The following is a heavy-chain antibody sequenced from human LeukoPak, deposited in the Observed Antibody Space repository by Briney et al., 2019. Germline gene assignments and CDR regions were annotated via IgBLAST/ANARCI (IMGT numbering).Heavy chain of an antibody. D-gene: IGHD6-13*01. V-gene: IGHV3-30-3*01. J-gene: IGHJ4*02. CDR3: ARAGYSSSWSFDY. CDR1: GFTFSSYA. Sequence: GFLRLSCAASGFTFSSYAMHLVRPAPGKGLGVAAVISYDGSNKYYVDSVKGRFTISRDNSKNTLYLQMNSLRAEDTAVYYCARAGYSSSWSFDYWGQGTLVTVSS. CDR2: ISYDGSNK.